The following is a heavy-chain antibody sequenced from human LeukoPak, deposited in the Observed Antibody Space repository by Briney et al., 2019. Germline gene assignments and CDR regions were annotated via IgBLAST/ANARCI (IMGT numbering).Heavy chain of an antibody. CDR1: GGPFSGYY. D-gene: IGHD5-18*01. V-gene: IGHV4-34*01. CDR3: ARGPYSYGYTPLHY. CDR2: INHSGSP. J-gene: IGHJ4*02. Sequence: SETLSLTCAVYGGPFSGYYWSWSRQPPGKGLEWIGEINHSGSPNYNPSLKSRVTISVDTSKNQFSLKLSSVTAADTAVYYCARGPYSYGYTPLHYWGQGTLVTVSS.